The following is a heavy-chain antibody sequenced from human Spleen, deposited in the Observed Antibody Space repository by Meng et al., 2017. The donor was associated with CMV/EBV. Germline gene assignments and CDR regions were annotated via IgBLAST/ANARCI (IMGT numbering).Heavy chain of an antibody. CDR1: GYTFTGYY. V-gene: IGHV1-2*02. J-gene: IGHJ6*02. D-gene: IGHD7-27*01. CDR3: ARSLGIPGYHYYGMDV. Sequence: ASVKVSCKASGYTFTGYYMHWVRQAPGQGLEWMGWINPNSGGTNYAQKFQGRVTMTRDTSISTAYMELSRLRSDDTAVYYCARSLGIPGYHYYGMDVWGQGTTVTVSS. CDR2: INPNSGGT.